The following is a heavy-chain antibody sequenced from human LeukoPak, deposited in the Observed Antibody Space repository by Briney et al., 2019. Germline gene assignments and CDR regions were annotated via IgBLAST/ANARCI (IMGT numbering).Heavy chain of an antibody. J-gene: IGHJ4*02. Sequence: GASVKVSCKASGYTFTDYYMHWVRQAPGQGLEWMGWINPNSGGTNYAQKFQGRVTMTRDTSISTAYMELSRLRSDDTAVYYCAKVHSGSYYSSFDYWGQGTLVTVSS. D-gene: IGHD3-10*01. CDR1: GYTFTDYY. V-gene: IGHV1-2*02. CDR2: INPNSGGT. CDR3: AKVHSGSYYSSFDY.